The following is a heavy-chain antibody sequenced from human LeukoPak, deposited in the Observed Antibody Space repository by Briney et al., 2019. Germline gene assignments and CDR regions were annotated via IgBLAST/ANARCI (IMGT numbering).Heavy chain of an antibody. V-gene: IGHV1-3*01. D-gene: IGHD6-13*01. Sequence: ASVKVSCKASGYTFTTYAMHWVRQAPGQRLEWMGWINAGNGNTKYSQKFQARVTITRDTSASTAYMELSSLRSEDTAVYYCARDPIGSRWPYYFDYWGQGTLVTVSS. CDR2: INAGNGNT. J-gene: IGHJ4*02. CDR3: ARDPIGSRWPYYFDY. CDR1: GYTFTTYA.